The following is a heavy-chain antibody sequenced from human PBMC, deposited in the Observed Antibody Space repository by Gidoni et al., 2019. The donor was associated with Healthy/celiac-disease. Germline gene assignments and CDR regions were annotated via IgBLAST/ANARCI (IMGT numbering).Heavy chain of an antibody. Sequence: EWVSAISGSGGSTYYADSVKGRFTISRDNSKNTLYLQMNSLRAEDTAVYYCARRRYYYDSSGYYLVYGMDVWGQGTTVTVSS. CDR2: ISGSGGST. CDR3: ARRRYYYDSSGYYLVYGMDV. V-gene: IGHV3-23*01. J-gene: IGHJ6*02. D-gene: IGHD3-22*01.